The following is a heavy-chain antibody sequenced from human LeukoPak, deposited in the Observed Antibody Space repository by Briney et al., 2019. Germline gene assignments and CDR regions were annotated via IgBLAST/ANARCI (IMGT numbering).Heavy chain of an antibody. V-gene: IGHV3-23*01. CDR1: GFTVSSKY. Sequence: GGSLRLSCAAPGFTVSSKYMSWVRQAPGKGLEWVSAISGSGGSTYYADSVKGRFTISRDNSKNTLYLQMNSLRAEDTAVYYCAKDSRPRYFDSREFDYWGQGTLVTVSS. J-gene: IGHJ4*02. CDR2: ISGSGGST. CDR3: AKDSRPRYFDSREFDY. D-gene: IGHD3-9*01.